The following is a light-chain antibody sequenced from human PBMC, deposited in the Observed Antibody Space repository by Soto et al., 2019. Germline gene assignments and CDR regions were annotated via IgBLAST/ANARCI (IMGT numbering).Light chain of an antibody. CDR1: SSNIGSNI. CDR2: SRN. V-gene: IGLV1-44*01. Sequence: QSVLTQPPSASGTPGQRVTISCSGSSSNIGSNIVNWYQQLPGTAPKLLIYSRNQRPSGVPDRFSASKSGTSAPLAISGLQSEDEADYYCETWDDSLSGVVFGGGTKLTVL. J-gene: IGLJ3*02. CDR3: ETWDDSLSGVV.